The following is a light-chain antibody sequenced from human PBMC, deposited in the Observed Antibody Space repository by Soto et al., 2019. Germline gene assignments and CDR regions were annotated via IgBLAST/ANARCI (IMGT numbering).Light chain of an antibody. J-gene: IGKJ1*01. Sequence: DIQMTQSPYTLPASVGDRVTITCRASQTITNRLAWYQQKPGKAPKVLIYDASNLESGVPSRFTGSGSGTEFILTISSLQPDDFATYYCQHYGGMWTLGQGTKVDIK. CDR2: DAS. CDR1: QTITNR. CDR3: QHYGGMWT. V-gene: IGKV1-5*01.